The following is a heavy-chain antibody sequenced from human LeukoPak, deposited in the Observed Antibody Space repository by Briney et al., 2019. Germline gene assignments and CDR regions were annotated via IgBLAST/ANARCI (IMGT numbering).Heavy chain of an antibody. CDR3: ARDGPQSDYDILTEPETVGASDY. V-gene: IGHV1-18*01. CDR1: GYTFTSYV. CDR2: ISDYNGKT. J-gene: IGHJ4*02. Sequence: ASVKVSCKASGYTFTSYVISWVRQAAGQGLAGMGWISDYNGKTHYAQKLQGRVTMTTDTSTSTAYMELRSLRSDDTAMYYWARDGPQSDYDILTEPETVGASDYWGQGTLVTVSS. D-gene: IGHD3-9*01.